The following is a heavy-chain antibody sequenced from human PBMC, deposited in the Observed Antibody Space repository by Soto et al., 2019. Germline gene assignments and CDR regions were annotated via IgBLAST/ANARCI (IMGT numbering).Heavy chain of an antibody. Sequence: RGSLRHCYTASALIFNRHPMPWVRQAPGKGLEWVSGLSDSGGSIYYADSVKGRFTISRDNSMNTLYLQMNTLRAEDTAVYYCAKVSSAWYAGFFDLWGQGT. CDR3: AKVSSAWYAGFFDL. J-gene: IGHJ4*02. V-gene: IGHV3-23*01. CDR2: LSDSGGSI. CDR1: ALIFNRHP. D-gene: IGHD2-8*01.